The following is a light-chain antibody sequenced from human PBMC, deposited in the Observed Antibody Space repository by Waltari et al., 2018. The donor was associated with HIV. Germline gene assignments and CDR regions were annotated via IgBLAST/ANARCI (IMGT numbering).Light chain of an antibody. J-gene: IGLJ1*01. V-gene: IGLV2-14*03. Sequence: QSALTQPASVSGSPGQSITISCTGTSSDVGGYNYVSWYQQHPGKAPKLMIYDVSNLPSGVSNRFAGSKSGNSASLTISGLQAEDEADYYGSSYTSSSPYAFGTGTKVTVL. CDR3: SSYTSSSPYA. CDR2: DVS. CDR1: SSDVGGYNY.